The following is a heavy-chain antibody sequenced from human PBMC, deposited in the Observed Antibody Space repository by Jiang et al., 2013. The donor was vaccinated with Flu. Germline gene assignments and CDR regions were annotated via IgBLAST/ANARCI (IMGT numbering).Heavy chain of an antibody. Sequence: VQLLESGGGVVQPGRSLRLSCAASGFTFSSYGMHWVRQAPGKGLEWVAVISYDGSNKYYADSVKGRFTISRDNSKNTLYLQMNSLRAEDTAVYYCAKARGRGYDSSGYYHDYWGQGTLVTVSS. CDR2: ISYDGSNK. V-gene: IGHV3-30*18. CDR1: GFTFSSYG. J-gene: IGHJ4*02. CDR3: AKARGRGYDSSGYYHDY. D-gene: IGHD3-22*01.